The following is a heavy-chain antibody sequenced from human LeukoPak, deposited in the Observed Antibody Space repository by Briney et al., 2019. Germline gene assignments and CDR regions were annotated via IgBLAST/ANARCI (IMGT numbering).Heavy chain of an antibody. CDR1: GFTFSDYY. Sequence: GGSLRLSCAASGFTFSDYYMSWIRQAPGKGLEWVSYISSSGSTIYYADSVKGRFTISRDNAKNSLYLQMNSLRAEDTAVYYCQIGYCSSTSCYTSPWGQGTLVTVSS. D-gene: IGHD2-2*02. J-gene: IGHJ5*02. CDR3: QIGYCSSTSCYTSP. V-gene: IGHV3-11*04. CDR2: ISSSGSTI.